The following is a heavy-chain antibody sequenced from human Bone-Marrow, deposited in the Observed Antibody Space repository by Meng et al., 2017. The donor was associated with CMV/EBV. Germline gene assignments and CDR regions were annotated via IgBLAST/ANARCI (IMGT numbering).Heavy chain of an antibody. Sequence: SVKVSCKASGGTFSSYAITWVRQAPGKGLEWMGGIIPIFGIGKYAQKFQGRVTITTDESTTTAYMELSSLRSEDTAVYYCARAGITMVWGVYYYYGMDVWGQGTTVTVSS. V-gene: IGHV1-69*05. CDR2: IIPIFGIG. CDR1: GGTFSSYA. J-gene: IGHJ6*02. CDR3: ARAGITMVWGVYYYYGMDV. D-gene: IGHD3-10*01.